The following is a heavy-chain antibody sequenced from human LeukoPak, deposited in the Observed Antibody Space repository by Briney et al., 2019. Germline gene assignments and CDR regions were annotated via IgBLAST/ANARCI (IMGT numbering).Heavy chain of an antibody. CDR3: TKDMFSGVAVPSGGFFDY. CDR2: ISWDGDNT. D-gene: IGHD2-15*01. J-gene: IGHJ4*02. V-gene: IGHV3-43*01. Sequence: GGSLRLSCAASGFTFSSYSMNWVRQAPGKGLEWVSLISWDGDNTYYADSVKGRFTISRDNSKNSLYLQMNSLRTEDTALYYCTKDMFSGVAVPSGGFFDYWGQGTLVTVSS. CDR1: GFTFSSYS.